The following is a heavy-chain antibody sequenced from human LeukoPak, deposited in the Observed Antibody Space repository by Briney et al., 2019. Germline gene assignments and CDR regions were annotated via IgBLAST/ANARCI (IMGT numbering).Heavy chain of an antibody. J-gene: IGHJ4*02. CDR3: ARDSVAGTSLGY. Sequence: GSLRLSCAASGFTVSSNYMSWVRQAPGKGLEWVSVIYSGGSTYYADSVKGRFTISRDNSKNTLYLQMNSLRAEDTAVYYCARDSVAGTSLGYWGQGTLVTVSS. V-gene: IGHV3-66*01. CDR1: GFTVSSNY. D-gene: IGHD6-19*01. CDR2: IYSGGST.